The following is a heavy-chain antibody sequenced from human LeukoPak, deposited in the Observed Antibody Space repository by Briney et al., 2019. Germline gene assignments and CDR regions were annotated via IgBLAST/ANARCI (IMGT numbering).Heavy chain of an antibody. CDR3: AGGIAVAGKD. D-gene: IGHD6-19*01. CDR1: GFTLCLYQ. Sequence: GGPLTLSCTASGFTLCLYQISWPRHSRGKALEWVANIKQDGKEKFYVDSVKALFPISRQNDKNSLYLKKHTLRAADTALYHCAGGIAVAGKDWGEETLVTVAS. V-gene: IGHV3-7*01. CDR2: IKQDGKEK. J-gene: IGHJ4*02.